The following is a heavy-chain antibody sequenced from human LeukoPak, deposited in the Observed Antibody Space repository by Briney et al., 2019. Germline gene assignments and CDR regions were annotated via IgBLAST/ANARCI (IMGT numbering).Heavy chain of an antibody. J-gene: IGHJ5*02. CDR2: MNPNSGNT. V-gene: IGHV1-8*02. CDR1: GYTFSSCD. D-gene: IGHD6-6*01. CDR3: ARSGIQQLVVSWFDP. Sequence: GASVKVSCKASGYTFSSCDINWVRQATGQGLEWMGWMNPNSGNTGYAQKFQGRVTMTRNTSISTAYMELSSLRSEDTAVYYCARSGIQQLVVSWFDPWGQGTLVTVSS.